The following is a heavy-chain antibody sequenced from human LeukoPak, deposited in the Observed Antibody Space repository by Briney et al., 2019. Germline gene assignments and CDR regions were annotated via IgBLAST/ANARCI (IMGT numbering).Heavy chain of an antibody. CDR3: ARFETNYYDSSYYFDY. CDR2: IYYSGST. V-gene: IGHV4-34*09. J-gene: IGHJ4*02. Sequence: SETLSLTCAVYGGSFSGYYWSWIRQPPGKGLEWIGYIYYSGSTYYNPSLKSRVTISVDTSKNQFSLKLSSVTAADTAVYYCARFETNYYDSSYYFDYWGQGTLVTVSS. D-gene: IGHD3-22*01. CDR1: GGSFSGYY.